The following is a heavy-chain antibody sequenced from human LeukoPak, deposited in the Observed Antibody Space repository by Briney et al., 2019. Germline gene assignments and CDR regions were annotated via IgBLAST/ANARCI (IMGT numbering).Heavy chain of an antibody. Sequence: SETLSLTCSVSIYSISSGYYWGWIRQPPGKGLEWIASISHSGRTYYNPSLKSRVTISVDTSKNQVFLKLSSVTAADTAVYYCARQGGYGFDYWGQGTLVTVSS. CDR1: IYSISSGYY. J-gene: IGHJ4*02. CDR3: ARQGGYGFDY. V-gene: IGHV4-38-2*02. D-gene: IGHD5-12*01. CDR2: ISHSGRT.